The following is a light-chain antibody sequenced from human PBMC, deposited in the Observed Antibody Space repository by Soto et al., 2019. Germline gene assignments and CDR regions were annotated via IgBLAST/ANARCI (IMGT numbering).Light chain of an antibody. Sequence: EIVMTQSPATLSVSPGERVTLSCRASQSVGSNLAWYQQKFGQAPRLLIYGASSRATGIPDRFSGSGSDTDFTLTISRLEPEDFGVYYCQQYGSSPFTFGPGTKVDIK. CDR2: GAS. CDR3: QQYGSSPFT. CDR1: QSVGSN. J-gene: IGKJ3*01. V-gene: IGKV3-20*01.